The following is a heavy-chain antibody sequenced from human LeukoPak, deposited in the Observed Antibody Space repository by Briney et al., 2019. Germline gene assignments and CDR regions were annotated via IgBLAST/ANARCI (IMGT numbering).Heavy chain of an antibody. CDR2: INSDGSTT. V-gene: IGHV3-74*01. Sequence: GSLRLSCAASGFTFSSYSMHWVRQAPGHGLVWVSRINSDGSTTTYADSVKGRFTISRDNAKNTLYLQMNSLRAEDTAVYYCARDDYGGRGEFDYWGQGTLVTVSS. J-gene: IGHJ4*02. CDR1: GFTFSSYS. D-gene: IGHD4-23*01. CDR3: ARDDYGGRGEFDY.